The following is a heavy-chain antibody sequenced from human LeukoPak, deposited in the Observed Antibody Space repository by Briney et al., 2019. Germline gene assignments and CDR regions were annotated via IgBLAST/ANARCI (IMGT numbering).Heavy chain of an antibody. J-gene: IGHJ2*01. CDR1: GFTFSSYG. CDR2: IRYDGSNK. Sequence: GGSLRLSCAASGFTFSSYGMHWVRQAPGKGLEWVAFIRYDGSNKYYADSVKGRFTISRDNSKNTLYLQMNSLRAEDTAVYYCAKIPTMMAGNWYFDLWGRGTLVTVSS. D-gene: IGHD3-22*01. V-gene: IGHV3-30*02. CDR3: AKIPTMMAGNWYFDL.